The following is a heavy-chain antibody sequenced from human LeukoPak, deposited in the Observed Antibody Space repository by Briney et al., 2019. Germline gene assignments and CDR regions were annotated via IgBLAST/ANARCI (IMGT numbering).Heavy chain of an antibody. CDR1: GFTFSSYA. CDR3: AKDVGATRFGY. D-gene: IGHD1-26*01. Sequence: GGSLRLSCAASGFTFSSYAMSWVRQAPGKGLEWVSVISGSGGSTYYADSVKGRFTISRDNSKNTLYLQMNSLRAEDTAVYYCAKDVGATRFGYWGQGTLVTVSS. J-gene: IGHJ4*02. V-gene: IGHV3-23*01. CDR2: ISGSGGST.